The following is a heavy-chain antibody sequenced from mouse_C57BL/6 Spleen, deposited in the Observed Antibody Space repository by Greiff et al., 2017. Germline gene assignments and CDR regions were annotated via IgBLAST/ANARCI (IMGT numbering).Heavy chain of an antibody. Sequence: EVKLVESGGGLVQPKGSLKLSCAASGFTFNTYAMHWVRQAPGKGLEWVARIRSKSSNSATYYADSVKDRFTISRDDSQSMLYLQMNNLKTEDAAMYYCVGDYDPYAMDYWGQGTSVTVSS. CDR3: VGDYDPYAMDY. D-gene: IGHD2-4*01. CDR2: IRSKSSNSAT. CDR1: GFTFNTYA. V-gene: IGHV10-3*01. J-gene: IGHJ4*01.